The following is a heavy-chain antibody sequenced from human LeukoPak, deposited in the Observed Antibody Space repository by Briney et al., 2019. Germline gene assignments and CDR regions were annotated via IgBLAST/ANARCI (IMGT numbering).Heavy chain of an antibody. CDR2: IRYDGSNK. D-gene: IGHD6-13*01. V-gene: IGHV3-30*02. Sequence: PGGSLGLSCAASGFTFSSYGMHWVRQAPGKGLEWVAFIRYDGSNKYYADSVKGRFTISRDNSKNTLYLQMNSLRAEDTAVYYCAKDFPETAAGHFDYWGQGTLVTVSS. CDR3: AKDFPETAAGHFDY. CDR1: GFTFSSYG. J-gene: IGHJ4*02.